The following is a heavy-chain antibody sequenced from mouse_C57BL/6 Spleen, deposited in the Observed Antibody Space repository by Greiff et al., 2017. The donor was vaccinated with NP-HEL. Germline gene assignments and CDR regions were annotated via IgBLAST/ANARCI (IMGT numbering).Heavy chain of an antibody. J-gene: IGHJ2*01. CDR3: ARELGDCFDY. D-gene: IGHD4-1*01. CDR2: ISSGSSTI. Sequence: EVKLVESGGGLVKPGGSLKLSCAASGFTFSDYGMHWVRQAPEKGLEWVAYISSGSSTIYYADTVKGRFTISRDNAKNTLFLQMTSLRSEDTAMYYCARELGDCFDYWGQGTTLTVSS. V-gene: IGHV5-17*01. CDR1: GFTFSDYG.